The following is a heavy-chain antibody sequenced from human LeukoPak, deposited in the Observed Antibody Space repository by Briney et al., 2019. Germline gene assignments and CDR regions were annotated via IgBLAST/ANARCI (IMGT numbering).Heavy chain of an antibody. CDR2: MFHSGDT. CDR3: AKVGAYGDYARHDY. J-gene: IGHJ4*02. D-gene: IGHD4-17*01. Sequence: SETLSLTCTVSGYSVSSGSYWGWIRQPPGKGLEWIGNMFHSGDTYNNPSLKSRVTISADTSKNQFSLNLTSVTAAGTAVYYCAKVGAYGDYARHDYWGQGTLVTVSS. V-gene: IGHV4-38-2*02. CDR1: GYSVSSGSY.